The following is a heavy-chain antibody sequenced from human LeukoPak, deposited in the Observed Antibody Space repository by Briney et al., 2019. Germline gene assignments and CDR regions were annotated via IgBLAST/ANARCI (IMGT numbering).Heavy chain of an antibody. CDR3: ASFLVRSSWYFDL. CDR1: GGSISSGGYS. J-gene: IGHJ2*01. D-gene: IGHD2-2*01. CDR2: IYHSGST. Sequence: SETLSLTCAVSGGSISSGGYSWSWIRQPPGKGLEWIGYIYHSGSTYYNPSLKSRVTISVDRSKNQFSLKLSSVTAADTAVYYCASFLVRSSWYFDLWGRGTLVTVSS. V-gene: IGHV4-30-2*01.